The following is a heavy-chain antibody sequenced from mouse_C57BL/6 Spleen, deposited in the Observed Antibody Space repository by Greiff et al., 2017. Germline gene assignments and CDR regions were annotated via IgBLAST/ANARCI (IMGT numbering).Heavy chain of an antibody. CDR2: IHPNSGST. J-gene: IGHJ2*01. CDR3: TRQIYYDYDDGDD. Sequence: QVQLQQSGAELVKPGASVKLSCKASGYTFTSYWMHWVKQRPGQGLEWIGIIHPNSGSTNYNEKFKSKATMTVDKSSSTAYMQLSSLTSEDSAVYYRTRQIYYDYDDGDDWGQGTTLTVSS. D-gene: IGHD2-4*01. V-gene: IGHV1-64*01. CDR1: GYTFTSYW.